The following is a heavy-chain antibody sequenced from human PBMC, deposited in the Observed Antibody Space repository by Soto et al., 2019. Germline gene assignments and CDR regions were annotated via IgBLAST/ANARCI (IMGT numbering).Heavy chain of an antibody. Sequence: QVQLVQSGAEVKKPGSSVKVSCKASGGTFSTSTFTWVRPAPGQGLEWMGRTIPLLNVADYAQDFQGRLTITADESSKTGSLTLTSHTSKDTAFFFLARDSPAGSTFSGYDAIDSWGQGTLVTVSS. J-gene: IGHJ4*02. CDR1: GGTFSTST. CDR2: TIPLLNVA. CDR3: ARDSPAGSTFSGYDAIDS. D-gene: IGHD5-12*01. V-gene: IGHV1-69*08.